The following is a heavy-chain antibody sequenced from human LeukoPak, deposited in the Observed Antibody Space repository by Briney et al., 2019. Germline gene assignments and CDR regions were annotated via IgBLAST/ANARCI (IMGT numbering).Heavy chain of an antibody. CDR3: AKDWPSEWQQLPDYDAFDI. D-gene: IGHD6-13*01. Sequence: GASVKVSCKASGYTFTGYYMHWVRQAPGQGLEWMGWINPNSGGTNYAQKFQGRVTMTRDTSISTAYMELSRLRSDDTAVYYCAKDWPSEWQQLPDYDAFDIWGQGTMVTVSS. J-gene: IGHJ3*02. CDR1: GYTFTGYY. CDR2: INPNSGGT. V-gene: IGHV1-2*02.